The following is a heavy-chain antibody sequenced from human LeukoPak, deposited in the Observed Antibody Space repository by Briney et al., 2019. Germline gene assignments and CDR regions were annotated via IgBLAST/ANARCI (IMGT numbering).Heavy chain of an antibody. CDR3: ARDLPSSYTKHCAFDI. J-gene: IGHJ3*02. V-gene: IGHV4-61*02. D-gene: IGHD4-11*01. Sequence: SETLSLTCTVSGGSISSDSYYWSWIRQPAGKGLEWIGRIYTSGNTRYNPSLSSRVTISVDMSKNQLSLKLSSVTAADTAVYYCARDLPSSYTKHCAFDIWGQGTMVTVSS. CDR2: IYTSGNT. CDR1: GGSISSDSYY.